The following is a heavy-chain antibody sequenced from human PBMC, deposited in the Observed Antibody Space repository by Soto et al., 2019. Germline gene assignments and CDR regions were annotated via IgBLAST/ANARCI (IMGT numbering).Heavy chain of an antibody. D-gene: IGHD2-2*01. J-gene: IGHJ2*01. CDR3: AIRTGQLAIISEFDGGWFFEV. CDR1: GYTFTDYY. Sequence: GASVKVSCKASGYTFTDYYIHWVRQAPGQGLEWVGWINPDSGGTNLAQRFQGRVTMTSDTSINTAYMELSSLRSDDTAVYYCAIRTGQLAIISEFDGGWFFEVWGRGTLVTVSS. V-gene: IGHV1-2*02. CDR2: INPDSGGT.